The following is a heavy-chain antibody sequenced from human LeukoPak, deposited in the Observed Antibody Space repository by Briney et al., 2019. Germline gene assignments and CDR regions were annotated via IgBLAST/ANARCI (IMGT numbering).Heavy chain of an antibody. Sequence: PGGSLRLSCAASGFTFGDYYMSWIRQAPGKGLEWVSYISSSGTTIHYADSVKGRFTISRDNAKNSLYLQMNALRAEDTAVYYCARVRGSYCSDYWGQGTLVTVSS. CDR3: ARVRGSYCSDY. CDR1: GFTFGDYY. CDR2: ISSSGTTI. D-gene: IGHD1-26*01. V-gene: IGHV3-11*04. J-gene: IGHJ4*02.